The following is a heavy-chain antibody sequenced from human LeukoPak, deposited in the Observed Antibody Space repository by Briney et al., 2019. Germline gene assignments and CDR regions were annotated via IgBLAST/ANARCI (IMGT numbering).Heavy chain of an antibody. CDR2: VYYSGSA. D-gene: IGHD6-13*01. CDR3: ARAYFSSWYMNWFDP. V-gene: IGHV4-39*07. J-gene: IGHJ5*02. Sequence: PSETLSLTCTVSGGSITSSSYYWGGIRQPPGKGLEWIGRVYYSGSAYYNPSLKSRVTISLETSKNPWSLELSSVAAADTAVYSCARAYFSSWYMNWFDPWGQATLVTVSS. CDR1: GGSITSSSYY.